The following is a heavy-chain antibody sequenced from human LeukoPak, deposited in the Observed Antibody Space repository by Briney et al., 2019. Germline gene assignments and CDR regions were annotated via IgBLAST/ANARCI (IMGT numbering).Heavy chain of an antibody. V-gene: IGHV3-23*01. CDR2: ISGSGGST. CDR1: GFTFSSYA. J-gene: IGHJ4*02. D-gene: IGHD3-22*01. CDR3: AKDPYGWDYDSSGPFDY. Sequence: GGSLRLSCAASGFTFSSYAMSWVRQAPGKGLEWVSAISGSGGSTYYADSVKGRLTISRDNSKNTLYLQMNSLRAEDTAVYYCAKDPYGWDYDSSGPFDYWGQGTLVTVSS.